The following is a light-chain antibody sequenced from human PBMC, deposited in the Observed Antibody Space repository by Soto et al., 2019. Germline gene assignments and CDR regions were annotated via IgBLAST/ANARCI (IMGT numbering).Light chain of an antibody. V-gene: IGKV3-15*01. CDR3: QQRSTWPT. CDR1: QSVSTN. J-gene: IGKJ5*01. Sequence: EIVMTQSPATLSASPGERATLSCRASQSVSTNLAWYQQKPGQAPRLLIYGASTRATGIPARISGSGSGTAFTLTISSLEPEDFALYYCQQRSTWPTFGQGTRLEI. CDR2: GAS.